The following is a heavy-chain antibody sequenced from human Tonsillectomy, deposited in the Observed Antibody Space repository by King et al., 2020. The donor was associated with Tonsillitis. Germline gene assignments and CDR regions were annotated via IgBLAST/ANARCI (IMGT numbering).Heavy chain of an antibody. D-gene: IGHD2-2*01. V-gene: IGHV3-30*02. CDR1: GFTFSSYG. CDR3: ANDVGCSSTSCYYFDY. CDR2: IRYDGSNK. J-gene: IGHJ4*02. Sequence: QLVESGGGVVQPGGSLRLSCAASGFTFSSYGMHWVRQAPGKGLEWVAFIRYDGSNKYYADSVKGRLTISRDNSKNTQYLQMNSLRAEDTAVYYCANDVGCSSTSCYYFDYWGQGTLVTVSS.